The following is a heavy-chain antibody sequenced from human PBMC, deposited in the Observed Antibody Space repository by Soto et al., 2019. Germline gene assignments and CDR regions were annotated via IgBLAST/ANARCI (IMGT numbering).Heavy chain of an antibody. V-gene: IGHV1-69*08. Sequence: QVQLVQSGAEVKKPGSSVKVSCKASGGTFSSYTISWVRQAPGQGLEWMGRIIPILGIANYAQKFQGRVTIAADKSTSTAYMELSSLRSEDTAVYYCARDQGGVGATGWGQGTLVTVSS. CDR2: IIPILGIA. CDR3: ARDQGGVGATG. D-gene: IGHD1-26*01. CDR1: GGTFSSYT. J-gene: IGHJ4*02.